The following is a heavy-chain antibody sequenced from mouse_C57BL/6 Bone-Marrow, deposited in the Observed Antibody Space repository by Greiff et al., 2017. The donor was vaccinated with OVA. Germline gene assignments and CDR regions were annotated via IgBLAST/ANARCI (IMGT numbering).Heavy chain of an antibody. CDR3: ATIYYGYPYYAMDY. J-gene: IGHJ4*01. CDR1: GFSLTSYG. CDR2: IWSGGST. D-gene: IGHD2-2*01. V-gene: IGHV2-2*01. Sequence: VQGVESGPGLVQPSQSLSITCTVSGFSLTSYGVHWVRQSPGKGLEWLGVIWSGGSTDYNAAFISRLSISKDNSKSQVFFKMNSLQADDTAIYYCATIYYGYPYYAMDYWGQGTSVTVSS.